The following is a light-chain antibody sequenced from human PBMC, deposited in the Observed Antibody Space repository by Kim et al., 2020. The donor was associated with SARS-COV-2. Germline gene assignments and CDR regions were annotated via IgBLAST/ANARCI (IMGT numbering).Light chain of an antibody. Sequence: APVGDRVTITCRAGQGIANYLAWYQQKPGKVPKLLIYAAYTLQSGVPSRFSGSGFGTDFTLTISSLQPEDVATYYCQKYNSAPRTFGPGTKVDIK. CDR2: AAY. J-gene: IGKJ1*01. CDR3: QKYNSAPRT. V-gene: IGKV1-27*01. CDR1: QGIANY.